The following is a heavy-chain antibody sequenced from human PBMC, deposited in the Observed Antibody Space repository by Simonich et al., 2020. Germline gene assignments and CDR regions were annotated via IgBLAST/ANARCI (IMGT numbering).Heavy chain of an antibody. Sequence: EVQLLESGGGLVQPGGSLRLSCAASGFTFSSYAMSWVRQAPGKRLGWVSAISGSGGSTYYADSGKGRFTISRDNSKNTLYLQMNSLRAEDTAVYYCAKRSGVSITGTFDYWGQGTLVTVS. CDR2: ISGSGGST. D-gene: IGHD1-7*01. CDR1: GFTFSSYA. J-gene: IGHJ4*02. V-gene: IGHV3-23*01. CDR3: AKRSGVSITGTFDY.